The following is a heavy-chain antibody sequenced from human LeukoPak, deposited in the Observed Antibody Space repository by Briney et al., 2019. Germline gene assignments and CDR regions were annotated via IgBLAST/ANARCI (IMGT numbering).Heavy chain of an antibody. CDR1: GFTFSTYT. J-gene: IGHJ5*02. D-gene: IGHD3-22*01. CDR3: ARDRIAYYDKGGFDP. Sequence: GGSLRLSCAASGFTFSTYTMNWVRQAPGKGLEWVSSISTGSSYKYYADSVRGRFTISRDNAKNSLYLQMNNLRAADTPVYYCARDRIAYYDKGGFDPWGQGTLVTASS. CDR2: ISTGSSYK. V-gene: IGHV3-21*01.